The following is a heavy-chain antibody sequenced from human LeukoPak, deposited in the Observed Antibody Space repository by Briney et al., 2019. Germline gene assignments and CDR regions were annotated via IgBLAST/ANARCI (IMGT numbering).Heavy chain of an antibody. CDR2: VFHSGST. CDR1: GYSISSGYY. Sequence: PSETLSLTCAVSGYSISSGYYWGWIRQPPGKGLEWIGSVFHSGSTSSYPSLKSQVTISVDTSKNQFSLKLSSVTAADTAVYYCARGDGSYSDWGQGTLVTVSS. V-gene: IGHV4-38-2*01. J-gene: IGHJ4*02. D-gene: IGHD2-15*01. CDR3: ARGDGSYSD.